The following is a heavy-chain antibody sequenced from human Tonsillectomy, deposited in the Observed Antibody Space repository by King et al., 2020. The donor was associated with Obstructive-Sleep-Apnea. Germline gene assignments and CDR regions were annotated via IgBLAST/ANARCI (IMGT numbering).Heavy chain of an antibody. J-gene: IGHJ4*02. D-gene: IGHD3-10*01. CDR3: ARGGVGNFDS. CDR2: ISSSSNYI. Sequence: VQLVESGGGLVKPGGSLRLSCAASGFTFSSYSMNWVRQAPGKGLEWFSSISSSSNYIYYEDSVKGRFTISRDNAKNSLYLQMNSLRAEDTAVYYCARGGVGNFDSWGQGTLVTVSS. V-gene: IGHV3-21*01. CDR1: GFTFSSYS.